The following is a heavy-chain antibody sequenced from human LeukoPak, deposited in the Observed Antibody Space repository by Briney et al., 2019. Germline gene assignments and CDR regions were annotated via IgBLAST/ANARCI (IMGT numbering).Heavy chain of an antibody. J-gene: IGHJ4*02. CDR2: VSSSGST. CDR3: ARSVDYGGNSFDY. Sequence: PSETLSLTCTVSGGSLRTYYWSWIRQPAGKGLEWIGRVSSSGSTNDNPSLASRVTMSVDTSKNQFSLKLSSVTAAATAVYYCARSVDYGGNSFDYWGQGTLVTVSS. V-gene: IGHV4-4*07. CDR1: GGSLRTYY. D-gene: IGHD4-23*01.